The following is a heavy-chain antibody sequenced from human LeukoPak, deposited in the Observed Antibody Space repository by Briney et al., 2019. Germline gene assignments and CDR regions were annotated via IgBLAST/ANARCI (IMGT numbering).Heavy chain of an antibody. J-gene: IGHJ4*02. Sequence: GGSLRLSCAASGFTFSSYEMNWVRQAPGKGLEWVSYTSSSGSTIYYADSVKGRFTISRDNAKNSLYLQMNSLRAEDTAVYYCAREDMYYYDSSGYYYHLGVVDYWGQGTLVTVSS. CDR1: GFTFSSYE. D-gene: IGHD3-22*01. V-gene: IGHV3-48*03. CDR3: AREDMYYYDSSGYYYHLGVVDY. CDR2: TSSSGSTI.